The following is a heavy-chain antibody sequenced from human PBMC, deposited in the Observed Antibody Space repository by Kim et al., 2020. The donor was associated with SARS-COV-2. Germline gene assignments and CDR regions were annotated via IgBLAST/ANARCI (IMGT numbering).Heavy chain of an antibody. CDR3: AKDLFMYPQIKGYSSGWYPPGVGRGMDV. Sequence: GGSLRLSCAASGFTFSSYGMHWVRQAPGKGLEWVAVISYDGSNKYYADSVKGRFTISRDNSKNTLYLQMNSLRAEDTAVYYCAKDLFMYPQIKGYSSGWYPPGVGRGMDVWGQGTTVTVSS. CDR2: ISYDGSNK. D-gene: IGHD6-19*01. J-gene: IGHJ6*02. V-gene: IGHV3-30*18. CDR1: GFTFSSYG.